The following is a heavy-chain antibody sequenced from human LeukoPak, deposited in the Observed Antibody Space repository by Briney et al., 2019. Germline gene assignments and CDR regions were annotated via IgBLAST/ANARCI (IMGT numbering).Heavy chain of an antibody. J-gene: IGHJ4*02. V-gene: IGHV1-18*01. CDR3: ARAKIFYGSGSYPDY. Sequence: ASVKVSCKASGYTFTSYGISWVRQAPGQGLEWMGWISAYNGNTNYAQKLQGRVTMTTDTSTSTAYMELRSLRSDDTAVYYCARAKIFYGSGSYPDYWGQGTLVTVSS. CDR2: ISAYNGNT. CDR1: GYTFTSYG. D-gene: IGHD3-10*01.